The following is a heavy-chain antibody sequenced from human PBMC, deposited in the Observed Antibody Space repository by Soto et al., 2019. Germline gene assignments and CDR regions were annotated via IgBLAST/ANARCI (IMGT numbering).Heavy chain of an antibody. Sequence: EEQVVESGGGLVQPGGSLRLSCAASGFTFDGYGMHWVRQGPGKGLEWVSGITRNSTTIGYAASVKGRFTISRDNAKNSLYLQMSSLTTEDTAVYYCAKERCARDSIDVGGQGTTFTVSS. CDR1: GFTFDGYG. J-gene: IGHJ6*02. V-gene: IGHV3-9*01. CDR2: ITRNSTTI. CDR3: AKERCARDSIDV.